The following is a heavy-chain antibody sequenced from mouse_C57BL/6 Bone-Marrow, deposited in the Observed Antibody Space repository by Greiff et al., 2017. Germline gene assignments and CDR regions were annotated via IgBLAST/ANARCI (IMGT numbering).Heavy chain of an antibody. CDR3: ATGVITTVAEFAY. CDR2: ILPGSGST. Sequence: QVQLQQSGAELMKPGASVKLSCKATGYTFTGYWIEWVKQRPGHGLEWIGEILPGSGSTNYNEKFKGKATFTADTSSNTAYMQLSSLTTDDSAIYDCATGVITTVAEFAYWGQGTLVTVSA. CDR1: GYTFTGYW. V-gene: IGHV1-9*01. D-gene: IGHD1-1*01. J-gene: IGHJ3*01.